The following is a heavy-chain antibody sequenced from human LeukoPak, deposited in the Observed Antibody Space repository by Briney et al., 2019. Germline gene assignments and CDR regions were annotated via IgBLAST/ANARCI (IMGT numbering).Heavy chain of an antibody. CDR3: AKAVTMVRGLIYYGVDV. J-gene: IGHJ6*04. D-gene: IGHD3-10*01. CDR1: GFTFSAYA. V-gene: IGHV3-23*01. CDR2: ITGSGTNT. Sequence: PGGSLRLSCAASGFTFSAYAMSWVRQAPGKGLEWVSVITGSGTNTYYADSVKGRFAVSRDNSKNTLYLQMNRLRAEDTAVYYCAKAVTMVRGLIYYGVDVWGKGTTVTVCS.